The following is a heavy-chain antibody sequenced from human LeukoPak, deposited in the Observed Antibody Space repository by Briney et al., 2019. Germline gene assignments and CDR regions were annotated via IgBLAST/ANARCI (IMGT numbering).Heavy chain of an antibody. D-gene: IGHD2-2*01. Sequence: GGSLRLSCAASGFTFSSYAMSRVRQAPGKGLEWVSAISGSGGSTYYADSVKGRFTISRDNSKNTLYLQMNSLRAEDTAVYYCAKCASSKPYYYYYYMDVWGKGTTVTVSS. J-gene: IGHJ6*03. CDR1: GFTFSSYA. CDR3: AKCASSKPYYYYYYMDV. V-gene: IGHV3-23*01. CDR2: ISGSGGST.